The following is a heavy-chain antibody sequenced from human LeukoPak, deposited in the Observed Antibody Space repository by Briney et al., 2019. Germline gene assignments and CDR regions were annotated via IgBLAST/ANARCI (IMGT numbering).Heavy chain of an antibody. J-gene: IGHJ6*02. V-gene: IGHV4-39*07. CDR1: GGSISGTPYY. Sequence: PSETLSLTCTVSGGSISGTPYYWAWIRQPPGRGLEWIGGINYSGTTYYNRSLKSRVTISVDTSKNQFSLKLSSVTAADTAVYFCARVPYDTSGLLRHDYYFYGMDVWGQGTTVTVSS. CDR3: ARVPYDTSGLLRHDYYFYGMDV. CDR2: INYSGTT. D-gene: IGHD3-22*01.